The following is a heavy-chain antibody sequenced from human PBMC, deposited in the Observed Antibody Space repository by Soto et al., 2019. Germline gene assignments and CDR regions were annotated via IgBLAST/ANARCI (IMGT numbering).Heavy chain of an antibody. CDR3: ARKMTVVVTPLGGAFDI. V-gene: IGHV4-34*01. CDR2: INHSGST. J-gene: IGHJ3*02. D-gene: IGHD2-21*02. Sequence: SETLSLTCAVYGGSFSGYYWSWIRQPPGKGLEWIGEINHSGSTNYNPSLKSRVTISVDTSKNQFSLKLSSVTAADTAVYYCARKMTVVVTPLGGAFDIWGQGTMVTV. CDR1: GGSFSGYY.